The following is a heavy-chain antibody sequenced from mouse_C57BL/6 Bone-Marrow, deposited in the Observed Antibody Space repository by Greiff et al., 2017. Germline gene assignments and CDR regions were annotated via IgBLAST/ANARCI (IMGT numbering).Heavy chain of an antibody. CDR2: IYPGDGDT. CDR1: GYAFSSSW. V-gene: IGHV1-82*01. Sequence: QVQLQQSGPELVKPGASVKISCKASGYAFSSSWMNWVKQRPGKGLEWIGRIYPGDGDTNYNGKFKGKATLTADKSSSTAYMQLSSLTSEDSAVYFCARGDGDGYYGSAMDYWGQGTSVTVSS. D-gene: IGHD2-3*01. J-gene: IGHJ4*01. CDR3: ARGDGDGYYGSAMDY.